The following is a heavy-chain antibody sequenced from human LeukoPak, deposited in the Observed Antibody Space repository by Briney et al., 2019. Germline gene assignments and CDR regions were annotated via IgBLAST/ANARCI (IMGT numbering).Heavy chain of an antibody. Sequence: GGSLRLSCAASGFTFSTYSMNWVRQAPGKGLEWVSSISGSSIYIYYADSVKGRFTVSRDNAKNSLYLQMNSLRAEDTAVYYCARDPPYYDSSGYYYDYWGQGTLVTVSS. J-gene: IGHJ4*02. CDR3: ARDPPYYDSSGYYYDY. CDR1: GFTFSTYS. V-gene: IGHV3-21*01. D-gene: IGHD3-22*01. CDR2: ISGSSIYI.